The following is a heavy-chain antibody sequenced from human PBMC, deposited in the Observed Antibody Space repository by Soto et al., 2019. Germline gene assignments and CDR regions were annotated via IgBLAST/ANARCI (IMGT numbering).Heavy chain of an antibody. V-gene: IGHV3-33*01. Sequence: QVQLVESGGGVVQPGRSLRLSCAASGFTFSSYGMHWVRQAPGKGLEWVAVIWYDGSNKYYADSVKGRFTISRDNSKNTLDLQMNSLRAEDTAVYYCARDNSGYANFDYWGQGTLVTVSS. D-gene: IGHD5-12*01. CDR2: IWYDGSNK. CDR1: GFTFSSYG. J-gene: IGHJ4*02. CDR3: ARDNSGYANFDY.